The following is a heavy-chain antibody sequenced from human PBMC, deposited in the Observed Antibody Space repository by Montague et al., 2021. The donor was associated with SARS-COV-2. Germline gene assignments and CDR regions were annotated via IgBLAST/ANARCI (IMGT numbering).Heavy chain of an antibody. CDR3: ARIPVGSKYYFDF. J-gene: IGHJ4*02. CDR1: GDSVSSNIAT. CDR2: TYHRSKWYN. D-gene: IGHD2-2*01. Sequence: CAISGDSVSSNIATWNWIRQSPSRGLEWLGRTYHRSKWYNDYAVSVKSRITINPDTSKHQFSLHLNSVTPEDTAVYYCARIPVGSKYYFDFWGQGTLVTVSS. V-gene: IGHV6-1*01.